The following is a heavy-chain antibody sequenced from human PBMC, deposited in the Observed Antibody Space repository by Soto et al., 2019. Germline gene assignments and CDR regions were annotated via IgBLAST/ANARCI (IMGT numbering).Heavy chain of an antibody. CDR2: IVPVFGTT. J-gene: IGHJ3*02. Sequence: SVKVSCKASGGSFSRFAMSWVRQAPGQGLEWMGGIVPVFGTTKYAERFQGRVTMTADESTSTAYLELSSLRSEDTAVYYCARDRGAIFGVVNDAFDIWGQGTMVTVSS. CDR1: GGSFSRFA. CDR3: ARDRGAIFGVVNDAFDI. D-gene: IGHD3-3*01. V-gene: IGHV1-69*13.